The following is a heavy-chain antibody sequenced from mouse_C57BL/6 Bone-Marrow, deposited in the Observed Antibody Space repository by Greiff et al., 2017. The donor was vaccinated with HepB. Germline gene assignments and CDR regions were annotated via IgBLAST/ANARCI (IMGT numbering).Heavy chain of an antibody. V-gene: IGHV6-6*01. D-gene: IGHD2-3*01. J-gene: IGHJ1*03. CDR3: TRVPHDGYYHFDV. Sequence: EVKVEESGGGLVQPGGSMKLSCAASGFTFSDAWMDWVRQSPEKGLEWVAEIRNKANNHATYYAESVTGRFTISRDDSKSSVYLQMNSLRAEDTGIYYCTRVPHDGYYHFDVWGTGTTVTVSS. CDR1: GFTFSDAW. CDR2: IRNKANNHAT.